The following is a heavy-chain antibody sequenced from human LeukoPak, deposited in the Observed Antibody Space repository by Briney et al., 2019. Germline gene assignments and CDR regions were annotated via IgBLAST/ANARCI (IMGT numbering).Heavy chain of an antibody. CDR1: GFTFNSYA. CDR2: ISFDGSTK. V-gene: IGHV3-30-3*01. Sequence: GGSLRLSCAASGFTFNSYAMHWVRQAPGKGLEWVAVISFDGSTKYYAESVKGRFTISRDNSKNMLYLQMNNLRAEDTAVYFCAGDDGSGSSYPEPPVDYWGQGTLVTVSS. CDR3: AGDDGSGSSYPEPPVDY. D-gene: IGHD3-10*01. J-gene: IGHJ4*02.